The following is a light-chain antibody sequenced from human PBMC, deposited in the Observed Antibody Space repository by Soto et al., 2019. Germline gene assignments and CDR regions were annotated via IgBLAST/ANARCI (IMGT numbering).Light chain of an antibody. CDR1: SSNIGSNT. J-gene: IGLJ2*01. CDR3: AAWDDSLNGRVV. Sequence: QAVVTQPPSASGTPGQRVTISCSGSSSNIGSNTVNWYQQLPGTAPKLLIYSSNQRPSGVPDRFSGSKSGTSASLAISGLPSEDEADYYCAAWDDSLNGRVVFGGGTQLTVL. V-gene: IGLV1-44*01. CDR2: SSN.